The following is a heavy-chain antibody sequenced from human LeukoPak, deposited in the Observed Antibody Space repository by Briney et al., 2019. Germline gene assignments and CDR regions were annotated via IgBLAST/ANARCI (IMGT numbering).Heavy chain of an antibody. Sequence: PGGSLRLSCGASGFTFSRYAMCGVRQTPGKGLEGVSVISGSGSNTYYADSVKGRFTISRDNSKNTLYLQMNSLRAEDTAIYYCVRDVSMCIGGGDRWGPGTLVTVSS. CDR1: GFTFSRYA. V-gene: IGHV3-23*01. J-gene: IGHJ5*02. D-gene: IGHD3-10*02. CDR3: VRDVSMCIGGGDR. CDR2: ISGSGSNT.